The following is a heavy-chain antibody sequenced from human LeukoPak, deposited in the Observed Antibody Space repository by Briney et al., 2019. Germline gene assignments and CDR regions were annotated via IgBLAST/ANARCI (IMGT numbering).Heavy chain of an antibody. CDR3: ARGPSFYDFWSGYINWFDP. D-gene: IGHD3-3*01. V-gene: IGHV3-21*01. J-gene: IGHJ5*02. Sequence: GGSLRLSCAASGFTFSSYSMNWVRQAPGKGLEWVSSISSSSSYIYYADSVKGRFTISRDNAKNSLYLQMNSLRAEDTAVYYCARGPSFYDFWSGYINWFDPWGQGTLVTVSS. CDR2: ISSSSSYI. CDR1: GFTFSSYS.